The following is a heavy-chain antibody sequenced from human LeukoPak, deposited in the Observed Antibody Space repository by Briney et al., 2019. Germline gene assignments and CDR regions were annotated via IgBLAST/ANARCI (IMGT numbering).Heavy chain of an antibody. CDR2: INHSGST. Sequence: PSETLSLTCAVYGGSFSGYYWSWIRQPPGKGLEWIGEINHSGSTNYNPSLKSRVTISVDTSKNQLSLNLSSETAADTAVYYCARREGDTSMVRSFDYWGQGTLVTVSS. CDR3: ARREGDTSMVRSFDY. V-gene: IGHV4-34*01. J-gene: IGHJ4*02. CDR1: GGSFSGYY. D-gene: IGHD5-18*01.